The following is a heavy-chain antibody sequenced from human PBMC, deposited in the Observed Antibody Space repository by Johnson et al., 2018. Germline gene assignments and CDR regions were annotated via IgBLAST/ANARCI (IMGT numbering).Heavy chain of an antibody. V-gene: IGHV3-20*04. D-gene: IGHD3-22*01. CDR2: INWNGGST. J-gene: IGHJ3*01. CDR3: FLDYDSSGYPS. Sequence: VQLVQSGGGLVKPGGSXRLSCAASGFTFSTYGMHWVRQAPGKGLEWVSGINWNGGSTGYADSVKGRFTISSDKAKNYLYLQMNSLRAEDTALYYCFLDYDSSGYPSWGQGTMVTVSS. CDR1: GFTFSTYG.